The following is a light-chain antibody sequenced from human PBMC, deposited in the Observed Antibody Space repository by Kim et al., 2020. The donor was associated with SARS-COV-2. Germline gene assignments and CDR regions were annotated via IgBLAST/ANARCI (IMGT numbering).Light chain of an antibody. V-gene: IGKV1D-13*01. CDR2: DAT. CDR3: QQINNIPRT. CDR1: QGITTS. Sequence: AVQLAQSPSSVSASVGDRVTITCRASQGITTSLAWYQQKPGRPPKILIFDATTLESGVPSRFSGSGSGTDFTLTISSLQPEDVATYYCQQINNIPRTFGEGTKVDIK. J-gene: IGKJ4*01.